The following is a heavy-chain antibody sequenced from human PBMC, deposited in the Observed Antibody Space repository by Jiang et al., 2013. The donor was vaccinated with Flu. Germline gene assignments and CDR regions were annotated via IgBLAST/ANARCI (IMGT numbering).Heavy chain of an antibody. CDR3: ARRPYYYDNSDTDDAFDI. CDR1: GYSFPIYW. CDR2: IYPGDSDT. D-gene: IGHD3-22*01. Sequence: GAEVKKPGESLKISCKGSGYSFPIYWIGWVRQMPGKGLEWMGIIYPGDSDTRYSPSFQGQVTISADKSISTAYLQWSSLKAPDTAMYYCARRPYYYDNSDTDDAFDIWGQGTMVTVSS. V-gene: IGHV5-51*01. J-gene: IGHJ3*02.